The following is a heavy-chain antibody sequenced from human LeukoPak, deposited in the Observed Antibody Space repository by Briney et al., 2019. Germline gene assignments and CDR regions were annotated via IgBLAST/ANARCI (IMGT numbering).Heavy chain of an antibody. CDR1: GFTFSSYG. CDR2: IWYDGSNK. CDR3: ARERYYYDSSGYYYGHFDY. Sequence: GRSLRLSCAASGFTFSSYGMHWVRQAPGKGLEWVAVIWYDGSNKYYADSVKGRFTISRDNSKNTLYLQMNSLRAEDTAVYYCARERYYYDSSGYYYGHFDYWGQGTLVTVSS. D-gene: IGHD3-22*01. J-gene: IGHJ4*02. V-gene: IGHV3-33*01.